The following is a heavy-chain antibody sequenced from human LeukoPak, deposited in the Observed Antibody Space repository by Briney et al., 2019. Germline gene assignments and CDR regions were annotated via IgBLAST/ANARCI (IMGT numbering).Heavy chain of an antibody. CDR1: GGSFSGYY. J-gene: IGHJ4*02. CDR2: IYTSGST. V-gene: IGHV4-4*09. CDR3: ARGRLRFLEWLLYFDY. D-gene: IGHD3-3*01. Sequence: SETLSLTCAVYGGSFSGYYWSWIRQPPGKGLEWIGYIYTSGSTNYNPSLKSRVTISVDTSKNQFSLKLSSVTAADTAVYYCARGRLRFLEWLLYFDYWGQGTLVTVSS.